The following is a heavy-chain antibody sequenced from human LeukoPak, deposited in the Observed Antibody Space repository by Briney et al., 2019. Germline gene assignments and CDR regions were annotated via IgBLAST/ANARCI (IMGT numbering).Heavy chain of an antibody. V-gene: IGHV3-53*01. Sequence: GGSLRLSCAASGFTFSSYWMSWVRQAPGKVLEWVSFIYSGGNTYYADSVKGRFTISRDNSKNTVHLQMNSLRAEDTAMYYCARRAGDYSHPYDYWGQGTLVTVSS. D-gene: IGHD3-22*01. J-gene: IGHJ4*02. CDR3: ARRAGDYSHPYDY. CDR1: GFTFSSYW. CDR2: IYSGGNT.